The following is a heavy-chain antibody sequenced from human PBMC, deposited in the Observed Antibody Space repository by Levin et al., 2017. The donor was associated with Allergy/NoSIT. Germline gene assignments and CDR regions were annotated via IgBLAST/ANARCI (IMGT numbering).Heavy chain of an antibody. Sequence: GGSLRLSCKASGYSFTSYGISWVRQAPGQGLEWMGWIRADNGDTSYAQSLQGRVTMTTETSTSTAYMELRSVRSDDTAVYFCARDDLTYKSRNYAAFDIWGQGTMVTVSS. D-gene: IGHD3-16*01. CDR2: IRADNGDT. J-gene: IGHJ3*02. V-gene: IGHV1-18*01. CDR1: GYSFTSYG. CDR3: ARDDLTYKSRNYAAFDI.